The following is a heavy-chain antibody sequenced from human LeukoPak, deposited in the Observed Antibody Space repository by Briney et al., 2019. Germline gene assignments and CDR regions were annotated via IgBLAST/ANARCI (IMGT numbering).Heavy chain of an antibody. D-gene: IGHD6-13*01. CDR2: VNPNSGNT. Sequence: ASVKVSCKASGYTFTSYDINWVRQATGQGLEWMGWVNPNSGNTGYAQKFQGRVTMTRNTSISTAYMELSSLRSEDTAVYYCARAPSWYFNYYYGMDVWGQGTTVTVSS. V-gene: IGHV1-8*01. CDR3: ARAPSWYFNYYYGMDV. J-gene: IGHJ6*02. CDR1: GYTFTSYD.